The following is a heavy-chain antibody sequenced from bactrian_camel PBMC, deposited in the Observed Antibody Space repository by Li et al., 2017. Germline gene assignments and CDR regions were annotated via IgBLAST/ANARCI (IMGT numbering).Heavy chain of an antibody. J-gene: IGHJ6*01. V-gene: IGHV3S25*01. Sequence: QLVESGGGLVQPGVSLRLSCAASGFTFSGYWMYWVRQAPGKGLEWVSSISSGSTTYYADSVKGRLTISRDNAKNTVYLQMNSLKREDTALYYCAATGDSWGGDFGHWGQGTQVTVS. D-gene: IGHD5*01. CDR3: AATGDSWGGDFGH. CDR1: GFTFSGYW. CDR2: SISSGSTT.